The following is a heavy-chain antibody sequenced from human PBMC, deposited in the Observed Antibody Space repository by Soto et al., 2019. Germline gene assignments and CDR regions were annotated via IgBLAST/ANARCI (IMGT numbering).Heavy chain of an antibody. Sequence: ASVKVSCKASGYIFTSYYMHWVRQAPGQGLEWMGIINPSGGSTSYAQKFQGRVTMTRDTSTSTVYMELSSLRSEDTAVYYCASDDYGDHYYYGMDVWGQGTTVTVSS. CDR2: INPSGGST. CDR3: ASDDYGDHYYYGMDV. CDR1: GYIFTSYY. V-gene: IGHV1-46*01. D-gene: IGHD4-17*01. J-gene: IGHJ6*02.